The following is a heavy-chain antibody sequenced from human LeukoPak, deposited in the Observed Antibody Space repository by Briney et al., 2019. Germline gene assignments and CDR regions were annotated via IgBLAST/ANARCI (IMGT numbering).Heavy chain of an antibody. J-gene: IGHJ5*01. CDR3: ARDLWNFYDDSGYNRDFDS. V-gene: IGHV3-23*01. D-gene: IGHD3-22*01. CDR2: ISGSGGST. Sequence: GGSLRLSCLASGFTFNDFAMNWVRQAPGKGLEWVSAISGSGGSTYYADSVKGRFTISRDNSKNTLYLQMNSLRAEDTAVYYCARDLWNFYDDSGYNRDFDSWGQGTLVTVSS. CDR1: GFTFNDFA.